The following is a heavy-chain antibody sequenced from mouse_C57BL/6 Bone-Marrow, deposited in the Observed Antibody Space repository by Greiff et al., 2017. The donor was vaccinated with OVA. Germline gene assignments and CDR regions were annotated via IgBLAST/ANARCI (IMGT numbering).Heavy chain of an antibody. D-gene: IGHD4-1*01. V-gene: IGHV1-52*01. Sequence: VQLQQPGAELVRPGSSVQLSCKASGYTFTSYWMHWVKQRPIQGLEWIGNIDPSDSETHYNQKFKDKATLTVDKSSSTAYMQLSSLTSEDSAVYYCARYWDCYAMDYWGQGTSVTVSS. CDR3: ARYWDCYAMDY. J-gene: IGHJ4*01. CDR1: GYTFTSYW. CDR2: IDPSDSET.